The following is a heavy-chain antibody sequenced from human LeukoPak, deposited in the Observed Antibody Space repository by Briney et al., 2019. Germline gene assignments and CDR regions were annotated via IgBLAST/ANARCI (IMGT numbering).Heavy chain of an antibody. Sequence: ASVKVSCKASGYTFTSYYMHWVRQAPGQGLEWMGIINPSGGSTSYAQKFQGRVTMTRDTSTSTVYMELSSLRSEDTAVYYCARDPATNKYSSSDGAFDIWGQGTMVTVSS. CDR3: ARDPATNKYSSSDGAFDI. J-gene: IGHJ3*02. CDR2: INPSGGST. V-gene: IGHV1-46*01. CDR1: GYTFTSYY. D-gene: IGHD6-6*01.